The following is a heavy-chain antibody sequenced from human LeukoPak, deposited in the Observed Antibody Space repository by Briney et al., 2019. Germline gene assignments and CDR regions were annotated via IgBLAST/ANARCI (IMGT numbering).Heavy chain of an antibody. CDR2: IYDSGST. CDR3: ARQSISGSSLSYFDY. CDR1: GGSISSYY. D-gene: IGHD3-22*01. Sequence: ASETLSLTCTVSGGSISSYYWSWIRQPPGKGLEWIGNIYDSGSTNYNTSLKSRVTISVDTSKNQCSLKLSSVTAADTAVYYCARQSISGSSLSYFDYWGQGTLVNVSS. J-gene: IGHJ4*02. V-gene: IGHV4-59*01.